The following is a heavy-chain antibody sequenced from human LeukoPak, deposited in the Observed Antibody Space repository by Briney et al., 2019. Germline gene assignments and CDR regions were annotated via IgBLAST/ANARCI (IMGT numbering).Heavy chain of an antibody. J-gene: IGHJ5*02. D-gene: IGHD5-12*01. CDR1: GYTLTSYD. Sequence: GSVKVSCKASGYTLTSYDIKWVRPATGQGLEWMGLMKPNSGNTGYAQKFQGRVTMTRNTSISTAYMELSSLRAEDTAVYYCAKDPYGYSGYPNWFDPWGQGTLVTVSS. V-gene: IGHV1-8*01. CDR3: AKDPYGYSGYPNWFDP. CDR2: MKPNSGNT.